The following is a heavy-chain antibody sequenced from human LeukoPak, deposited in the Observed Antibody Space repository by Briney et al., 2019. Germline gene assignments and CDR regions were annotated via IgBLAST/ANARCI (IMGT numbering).Heavy chain of an antibody. CDR2: ISGSGGST. J-gene: IGHJ4*02. CDR3: AKDSRGSGSYYHDY. D-gene: IGHD3-10*01. Sequence: GGSLRLSCAASGFTFSSYAMSWVRQAPGKGLEWVSAISGSGGSTYYADSVKGRFTISRDNSKNTLYLQMNSLRAEDTAVYYCAKDSRGSGSYYHDYWGQGTLVTVS. V-gene: IGHV3-23*01. CDR1: GFTFSSYA.